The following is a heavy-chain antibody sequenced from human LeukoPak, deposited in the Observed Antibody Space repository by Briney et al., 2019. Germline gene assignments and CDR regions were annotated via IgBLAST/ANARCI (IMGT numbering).Heavy chain of an antibody. V-gene: IGHV3-53*01. CDR3: GLVPYYGMDV. CDR2: IYSGGST. Sequence: GGSLRLSCAASGFTVSSNYMSWVRQAPGKGLEWVSVIYSGGSTYYADSVKGRFTISRDDSKNTLYLKMNSLRAEDTAVYYCGLVPYYGMDVWGQGTTVTVSS. CDR1: GFTVSSNY. D-gene: IGHD6-19*01. J-gene: IGHJ6*02.